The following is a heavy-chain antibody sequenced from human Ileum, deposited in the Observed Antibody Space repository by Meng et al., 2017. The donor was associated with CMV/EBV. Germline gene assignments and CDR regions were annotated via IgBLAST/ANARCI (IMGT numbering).Heavy chain of an antibody. Sequence: GSLRLSCAVYGESFSGNYWNWIRQPPGKGLEWIGEITHSGSTNYNPSLKSRVTISVDMSKNQFSLRLNSVTAADTAVYYCARVPQGYCSRASCYHYFDDWGQGTLVTVSS. CDR2: ITHSGST. D-gene: IGHD2-2*01. CDR3: ARVPQGYCSRASCYHYFDD. V-gene: IGHV4-34*01. J-gene: IGHJ4*02. CDR1: GESFSGNY.